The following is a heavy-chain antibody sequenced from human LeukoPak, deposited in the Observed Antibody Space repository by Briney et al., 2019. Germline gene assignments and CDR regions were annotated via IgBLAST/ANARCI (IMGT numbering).Heavy chain of an antibody. CDR2: IYPGDSDT. CDR3: ARLVTHSSSSGSFYYYYYMDV. Sequence: GESLKISCKGSGYSFTSYWIGWVRQMPGKGLEWMGIIYPGDSDTRYSPSFQGQVTISADKSISTAYLQWSSLKASDTAMYYCARLVTHSSSSGSFYYYYYMDVWGKGTTVTVSS. D-gene: IGHD6-6*01. J-gene: IGHJ6*03. V-gene: IGHV5-51*01. CDR1: GYSFTSYW.